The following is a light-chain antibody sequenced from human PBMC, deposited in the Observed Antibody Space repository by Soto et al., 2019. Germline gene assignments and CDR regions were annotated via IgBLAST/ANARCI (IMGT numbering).Light chain of an antibody. CDR1: QSVSTK. CDR3: NQYNTWPPHFT. CDR2: NAS. J-gene: IGKJ3*01. Sequence: EIVMTQSPGILSLSPGETATLSCRASQSVSTKLAWYQQRPGQTPRLLIYNASTRATGVPARFSGGGSVTEFSLTISSLQSDDLAVYYCNQYNTWPPHFTFGPGTKVDVK. V-gene: IGKV3-15*01.